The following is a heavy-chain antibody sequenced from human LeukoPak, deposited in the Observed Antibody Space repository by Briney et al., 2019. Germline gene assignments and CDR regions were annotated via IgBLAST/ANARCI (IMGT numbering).Heavy chain of an antibody. D-gene: IGHD1-26*01. J-gene: IGHJ4*01. CDR2: IYYRGST. CDR1: VGAITSNY. CDR3: ARHGSGSLIDY. Sequence: PSETLSLTCTLSVGAITSNYWSWIRQPPGKGLQWIGYIYYRGSTNYNPSLKGRVTISLDTSKSQLSLNLSSVTAADTAVYYCARHGSGSLIDYWGHGTLVTVSS. V-gene: IGHV4-59*08.